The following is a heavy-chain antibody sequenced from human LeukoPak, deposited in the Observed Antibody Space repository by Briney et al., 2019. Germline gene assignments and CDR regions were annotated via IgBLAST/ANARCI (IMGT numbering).Heavy chain of an antibody. CDR1: GGSISSYY. J-gene: IGHJ6*03. Sequence: SETLSLTCSVSGGSISSYYWSWIRQPAGKGLEWIGRIHSGGTTNYNPSLMSRVTLSVDTSKNQISLRLTSVTAADTALYYCARDNPSGYTYGYEHYFYYIDVWGKGTTVTVSS. CDR3: ARDNPSGYTYGYEHYFYYIDV. D-gene: IGHD5-18*01. V-gene: IGHV4-4*07. CDR2: IHSGGTT.